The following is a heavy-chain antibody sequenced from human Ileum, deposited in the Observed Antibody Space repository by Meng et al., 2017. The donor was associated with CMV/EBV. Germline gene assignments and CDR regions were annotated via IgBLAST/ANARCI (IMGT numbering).Heavy chain of an antibody. CDR3: AKDRYFEPAHFDY. V-gene: IGHV3-23*01. D-gene: IGHD3-9*01. J-gene: IGHJ4*01. CDR2: ISGSGANS. Sequence: GASLIISCVASGLTFNSYSMGWLRPAPGKGLEWVAAISGSGANSYYGESVKSRATISRDNSKNTRLLDLNVLRAEDTAVYFCAKDRYFEPAHFDYWGQGTLVTVSS. CDR1: GLTFNSYS.